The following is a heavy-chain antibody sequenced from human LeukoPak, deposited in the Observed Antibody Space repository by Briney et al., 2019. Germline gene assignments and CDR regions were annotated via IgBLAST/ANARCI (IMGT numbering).Heavy chain of an antibody. Sequence: PSETLFLTCAVYSGSFSSYYWSWIRQPPGKGLEWIGEINHSGSTNYNPSLRSRVTISVDTSKNQFSLKLTSVTAADTAVYYCAAKARDFDYWGQGTLVTVSS. CDR1: SGSFSSYY. J-gene: IGHJ4*02. CDR3: AAKARDFDY. V-gene: IGHV4-34*01. CDR2: INHSGST.